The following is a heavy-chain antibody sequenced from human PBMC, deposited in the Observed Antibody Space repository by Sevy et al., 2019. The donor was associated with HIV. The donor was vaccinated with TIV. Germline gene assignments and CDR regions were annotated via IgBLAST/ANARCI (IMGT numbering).Heavy chain of an antibody. CDR1: GGSFSRYY. Sequence: SETLSLTCAVYGGSFSRYYWIWIRQPPGKGLEWIVEINHSGSTNYNPSLKSRVTISVDTSKNQFSLKLSSVTAADTAVYYCAGFDSSGYYFDYWGQGTLVTVSS. CDR2: INHSGST. V-gene: IGHV4-34*01. J-gene: IGHJ4*02. CDR3: AGFDSSGYYFDY. D-gene: IGHD3-22*01.